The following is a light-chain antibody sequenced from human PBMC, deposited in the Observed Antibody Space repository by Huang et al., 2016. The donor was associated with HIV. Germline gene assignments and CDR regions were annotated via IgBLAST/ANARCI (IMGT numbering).Light chain of an antibody. CDR2: DFP. J-gene: IGKJ4*01. CDR3: QHRTRWPPSVT. V-gene: IGKV3-11*01. Sequence: ETVLTQSPATLSLSPGERAILSCRASQSDASHIAWYQNKPGQPPRRRIYDFPTKAPGTPARFSGSGSGTDVTLTINGLEPEDFAVYYCQHRTRWPPSVTFGGGTRVEVK. CDR1: QSDASH.